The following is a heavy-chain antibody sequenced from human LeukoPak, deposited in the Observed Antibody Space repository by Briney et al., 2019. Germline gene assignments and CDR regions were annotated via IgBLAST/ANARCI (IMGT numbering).Heavy chain of an antibody. CDR3: TRHNLVNGSGSYSPSFDY. V-gene: IGHV4-39*01. Sequence: SETLSLTCTVSGGSINTRKYYWGWIRQPPGKGLEWLGSIYYNGATSDNSTLKSRVTISVDTSENQFSLKLSSVTAADTAVYYCTRHNLVNGSGSYSPSFDYWGQGTLVTVSS. CDR1: GGSINTRKYY. J-gene: IGHJ4*02. D-gene: IGHD3-10*01. CDR2: IYYNGAT.